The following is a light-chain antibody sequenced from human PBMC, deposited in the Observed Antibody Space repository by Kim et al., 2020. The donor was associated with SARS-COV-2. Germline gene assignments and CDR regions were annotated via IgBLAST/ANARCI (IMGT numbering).Light chain of an antibody. CDR2: NNY. J-gene: IGLJ2*01. CDR1: TSNVGTNS. CDR3: AVWDDSLHGVV. V-gene: IGLV1-44*01. Sequence: QSVLTQPPSVSGTPGQRVTISCSGSTSNVGTNSVNWYQQVPGTAPKLLIFNNYERPSGVPDRFYGSRSGTSASLAISGLQSDDEADYYCAVWDDSLHGVVFGGGTKLTVL.